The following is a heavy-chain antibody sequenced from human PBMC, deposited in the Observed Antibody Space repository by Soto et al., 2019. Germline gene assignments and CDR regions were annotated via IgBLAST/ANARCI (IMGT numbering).Heavy chain of an antibody. CDR2: IYYSGST. V-gene: IGHV4-39*01. J-gene: IGHJ3*02. Sequence: QLQLQESGPGLVKPSETLSLTCTVSGGSISSSSYYWGWIRQPPGKGLEWIGSIYYSGSTYYNPSLKSRVTIFVDTSKNQLSLKLSSVTAADTAVYYCASSVKYDFWSRYWASDAFDIWGQGTMVTVSS. CDR1: GGSISSSSYY. D-gene: IGHD3-3*01. CDR3: ASSVKYDFWSRYWASDAFDI.